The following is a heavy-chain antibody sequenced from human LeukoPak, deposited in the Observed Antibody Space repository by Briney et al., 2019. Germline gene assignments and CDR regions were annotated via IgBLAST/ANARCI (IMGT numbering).Heavy chain of an antibody. V-gene: IGHV4-4*07. J-gene: IGHJ5*02. D-gene: IGHD2-2*01. CDR2: IYTSGST. Sequence: SETLSLTCTVSGASISSYYWSWIRQPAGKGLEWIGRIYTSGSTNYNPSLKSRVTMSVDTSKNQFSLKLSSVTAADTAVYYCARSPLPAASTSHWFDPWGQGTLVTVSS. CDR3: ARSPLPAASTSHWFDP. CDR1: GASISSYY.